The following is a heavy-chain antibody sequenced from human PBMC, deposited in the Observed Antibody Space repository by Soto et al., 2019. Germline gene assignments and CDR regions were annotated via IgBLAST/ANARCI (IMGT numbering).Heavy chain of an antibody. V-gene: IGHV4-39*01. CDR1: GGSLSAPTYY. CDR3: ARVRGEVDDWFDP. D-gene: IGHD3-10*01. Sequence: QLQLQESGPGLVKPSETLSLTCAVSGGSLSAPTYYWGWVRQPPGKGLEWIGNIHYTGSAFYNPSIKSRVTISVDTSKNQFSLRLTAVTAADTAAYYCARVRGEVDDWFDPWGRGTVVIVSS. CDR2: IHYTGSA. J-gene: IGHJ5*02.